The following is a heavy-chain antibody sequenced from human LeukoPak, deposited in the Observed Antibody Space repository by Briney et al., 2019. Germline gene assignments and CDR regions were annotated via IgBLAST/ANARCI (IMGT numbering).Heavy chain of an antibody. CDR3: ARQSLSSEPARLGELSFKYYFDY. Sequence: PSETLSLTCAVSGYSISSGYYWGWIRQPPGKGLEWIGIIYHSGSTYYNPSLKSRVTISVDTSKNQFSLKLSSVTAADTAVYYCARQSLSSEPARLGELSFKYYFDYWGQGTLVTVSS. J-gene: IGHJ4*02. D-gene: IGHD3-16*02. V-gene: IGHV4-38-2*01. CDR2: IYHSGST. CDR1: GYSISSGYY.